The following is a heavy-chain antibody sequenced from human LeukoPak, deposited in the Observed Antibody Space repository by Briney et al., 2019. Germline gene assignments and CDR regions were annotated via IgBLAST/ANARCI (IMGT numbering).Heavy chain of an antibody. D-gene: IGHD3-3*01. CDR1: GFTFSNFA. CDR3: AKVGDYDFWSGYYTHLDY. CDR2: ISYDGSNK. J-gene: IGHJ4*02. V-gene: IGHV3-30*04. Sequence: GGSLRLSCAASGFTFSNFAMHWVRQAPGKGLEWVAVISYDGSNKYYADSVKGRFTISRDNSKNTLYLQMNSLRAEDTAVYYCAKVGDYDFWSGYYTHLDYWGQGTLVTVSS.